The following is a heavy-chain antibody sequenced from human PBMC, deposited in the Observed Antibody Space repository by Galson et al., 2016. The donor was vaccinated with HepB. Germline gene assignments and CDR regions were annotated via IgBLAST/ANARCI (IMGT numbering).Heavy chain of an antibody. V-gene: IGHV4-59*01. CDR1: GGSISRYS. CDR3: ARDSGGTIFGVVLHAFDI. D-gene: IGHD3-3*01. Sequence: SETLSLTCNVSGGSISRYSWTWIRQPPGKGLEWIGYIYYSGYTSYSSSLKSRVTISVGTSNNLFSLRLTSVTAADTAVYYCARDSGGTIFGVVLHAFDIWGQGTMVTVSS. CDR2: IYYSGYT. J-gene: IGHJ3*02.